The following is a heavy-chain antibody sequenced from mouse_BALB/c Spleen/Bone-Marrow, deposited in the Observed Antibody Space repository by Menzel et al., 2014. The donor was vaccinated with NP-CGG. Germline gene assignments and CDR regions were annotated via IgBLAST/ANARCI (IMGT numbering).Heavy chain of an antibody. V-gene: IGHV1-9*01. J-gene: IGHJ2*01. CDR1: GYTFSSYW. CDR2: ILPGSGTT. CDR3: ARGTYRYYFDY. Sequence: VQVVESGAELMKPGASVKISCKATGYTFSSYWIGWVKQRPGHGLEWIGEILPGSGTTNYNEKFKGKATFTADTSSNTAYMQLSSLTSEDSAVYYCARGTYRYYFDYWGQGTTLTVSS. D-gene: IGHD2-14*01.